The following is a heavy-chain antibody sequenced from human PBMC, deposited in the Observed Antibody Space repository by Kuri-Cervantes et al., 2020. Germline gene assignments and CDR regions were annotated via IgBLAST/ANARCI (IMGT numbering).Heavy chain of an antibody. Sequence: SVKVSCKASGGTFSSYAISWVRQAPGQGLEWMGGIIPNFGTANYAQKFQGRVTITTDESTTTAHMELSSLRSEDSAVYYCARGEGLEDGYNLYCWGQGTLVTVSS. CDR3: ARGEGLEDGYNLYC. V-gene: IGHV1-69*05. D-gene: IGHD5-24*01. J-gene: IGHJ4*02. CDR2: IIPNFGTA. CDR1: GGTFSSYA.